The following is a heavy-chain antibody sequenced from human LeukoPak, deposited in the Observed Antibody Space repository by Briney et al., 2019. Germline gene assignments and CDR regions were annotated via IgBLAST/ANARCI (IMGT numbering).Heavy chain of an antibody. CDR1: GVSISAYY. CDR3: ARDPTTVTTIFDS. Sequence: SETLSLTCSVSGVSISAYYWSWIRQPAGKGLEWIGRIYPGESIYASENTNYTPSLKSRVSMSGDTSKNQVSLKLRSVTAADTAVYYCARDPTTVTTIFDSWGQGTLVTVSS. CDR2: IYPGESIYASENT. J-gene: IGHJ4*02. V-gene: IGHV4-4*07. D-gene: IGHD4-17*01.